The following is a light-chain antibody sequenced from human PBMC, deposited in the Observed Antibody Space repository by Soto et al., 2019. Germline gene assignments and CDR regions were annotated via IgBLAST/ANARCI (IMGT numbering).Light chain of an antibody. V-gene: IGLV1-40*01. CDR2: SDL. CDR1: SSNIGAGYG. CDR3: QSYDSSLSSWV. J-gene: IGLJ2*01. Sequence: QSVLTQPPSVSGAPGQRVTISCTGSSSNIGAGYGVHWYQQIPGAAPKLLVSSDLNRPSGVPERFSVSKSGTSASLAITGLQAEDEADYYCQSYDSSLSSWVFGGGTKLTVL.